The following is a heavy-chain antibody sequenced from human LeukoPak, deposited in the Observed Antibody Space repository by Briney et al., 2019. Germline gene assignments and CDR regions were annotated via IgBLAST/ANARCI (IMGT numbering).Heavy chain of an antibody. CDR3: ARRGYSNTWYYDS. D-gene: IGHD6-13*01. V-gene: IGHV7-4-1*02. J-gene: IGHJ4*02. CDR2: INTNAGNS. CDR1: GYTFTSFG. Sequence: ASVKVSCKTSGYTFTSFGICLVRQAPGQGLEWMGWINTNAGNSTYAQGFTGRFVFSLDTSVTTAYLQISGLKAEDTAVYYCARRGYSNTWYYDSWGQGTLVTVSS.